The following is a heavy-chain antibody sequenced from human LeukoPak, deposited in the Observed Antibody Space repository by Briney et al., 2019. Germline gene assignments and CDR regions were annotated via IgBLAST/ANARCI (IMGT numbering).Heavy chain of an antibody. CDR2: ISSSGSTI. CDR3: ARGDPRVGATDY. Sequence: PGGSLRLSCAASGFIFSDYGMNWVRQAPGKGLEWVSYISSSGSTIYYADSVKGRFTISRDNAKNSLYLQMNSLRAEDTAVYYCARGDPRVGATDYWGQGTLVTVSS. D-gene: IGHD1-26*01. CDR1: GFIFSDYG. J-gene: IGHJ4*02. V-gene: IGHV3-48*04.